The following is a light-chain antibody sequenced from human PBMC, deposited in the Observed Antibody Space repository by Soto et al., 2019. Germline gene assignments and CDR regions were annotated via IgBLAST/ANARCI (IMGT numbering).Light chain of an antibody. V-gene: IGKV1-39*01. CDR3: QQSFSIPWT. CDR2: AAS. CDR1: QTISRY. J-gene: IGKJ1*01. Sequence: DIQMTQSPSSLSASIGDRVTITCRASQTISRYLNWYQQKPGRAPNLLIYAASSLHSGVPSRFSVSGSGTDFTLTITRLQPEDFATYYCQQSFSIPWTFGQGTKVDIK.